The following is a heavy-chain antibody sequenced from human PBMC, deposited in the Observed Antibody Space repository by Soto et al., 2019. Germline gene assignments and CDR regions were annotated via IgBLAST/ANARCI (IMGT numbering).Heavy chain of an antibody. CDR1: GCTFTRYA. CDR3: ARYGGIYDSSGYYYLDY. D-gene: IGHD3-22*01. V-gene: IGHV1-3*01. J-gene: IGHJ4*02. CDR2: INAGNGST. Sequence: AAVKVSCKACGCTFTRYAMHWVRQAPGQRLEWMGWINAGNGSTKYSQKFQGRVTITRDTSASTAYMELSSLRSEDTAVYYCARYGGIYDSSGYYYLDYWGQGTLVTVSS.